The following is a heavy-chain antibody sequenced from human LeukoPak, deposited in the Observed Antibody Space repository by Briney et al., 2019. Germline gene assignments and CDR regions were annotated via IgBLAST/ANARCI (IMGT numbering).Heavy chain of an antibody. J-gene: IGHJ6*02. D-gene: IGHD3-16*01. Sequence: PSQTLSLTCTVSGGCISSGSYYWSWIRQPAGKGLEWIGRIYTSGSTDYNPSLKSRVTISVDTSKNQFSLKLSSVTAADTAVYYCARDYGYYYYGMDVWGQGTTVTVSS. V-gene: IGHV4-61*02. CDR2: IYTSGST. CDR1: GGCISSGSYY. CDR3: ARDYGYYYYGMDV.